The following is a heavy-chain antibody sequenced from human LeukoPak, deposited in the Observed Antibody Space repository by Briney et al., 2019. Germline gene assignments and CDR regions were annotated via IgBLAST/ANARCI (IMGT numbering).Heavy chain of an antibody. V-gene: IGHV4-39*02. Sequence: PSETLSLTCTLSGGSITTTTYYWGWIRQPPGKGLEWIGTIYYSGSTYYNPSLRSRVSISVDTSRNQFSLRLSSVTAADTAVYYCARDRNDFWNGYYTGTDYWGQGTLVTVSS. CDR1: GGSITTTTYY. CDR3: ARDRNDFWNGYYTGTDY. D-gene: IGHD3-3*01. CDR2: IYYSGST. J-gene: IGHJ4*02.